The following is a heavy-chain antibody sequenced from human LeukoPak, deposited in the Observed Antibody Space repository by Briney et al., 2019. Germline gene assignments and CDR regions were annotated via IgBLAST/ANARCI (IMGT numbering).Heavy chain of an antibody. CDR2: IYYSGSS. V-gene: IGHV4-31*03. D-gene: IGHD6-6*01. CDR3: ARDSSFDAFDI. CDR1: GGSINNGGYY. Sequence: PSETLSLTCTVSGGSINNGGYYWSWIRQHPGKGLEWIGYIYYSGSSYYNPSLRSRVTISVDTSKNHFSLKLSSVTAADTAVYYCARDSSFDAFDIWGQGTMVTVSS. J-gene: IGHJ3*02.